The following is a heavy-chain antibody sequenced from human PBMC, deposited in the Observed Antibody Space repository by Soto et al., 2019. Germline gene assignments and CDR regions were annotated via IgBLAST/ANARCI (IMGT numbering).Heavy chain of an antibody. CDR1: GGTFSSYA. Sequence: QVQLVQSGAEVKKPGSSVKVSCKASGGTFSSYAISWVRQAPGQGLEWMGGIIPIFGTANYAQKFQGRVTITADESTSTAYMELSSLRSEDTAVYYCARVVNLYPRFRWSDPRGKNWFDPWGQGTLVTVSS. CDR2: IIPIFGTA. D-gene: IGHD6-13*01. CDR3: ARVVNLYPRFRWSDPRGKNWFDP. J-gene: IGHJ5*02. V-gene: IGHV1-69*01.